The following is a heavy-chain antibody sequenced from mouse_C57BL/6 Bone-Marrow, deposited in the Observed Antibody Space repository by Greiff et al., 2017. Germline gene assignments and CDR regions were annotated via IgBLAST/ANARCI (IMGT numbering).Heavy chain of an antibody. CDR2: IYPRSGNT. J-gene: IGHJ4*01. Sequence: VQLKQSGAELARPGASVKLSCKASGYTFTSYGISWVKQRPGQGLEWIGEIYPRSGNTYYNEKFKGKATRTADKSSSTAYMELRSLTSEDSAVYFCARYRRDGQGAMDYWGQGTSVTVSS. V-gene: IGHV1-81*01. CDR3: ARYRRDGQGAMDY. D-gene: IGHD2-3*01. CDR1: GYTFTSYG.